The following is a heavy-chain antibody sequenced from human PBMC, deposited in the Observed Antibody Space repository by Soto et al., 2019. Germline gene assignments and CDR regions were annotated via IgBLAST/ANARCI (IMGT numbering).Heavy chain of an antibody. CDR1: GGTFSSYA. Sequence: SVKVSCKASGGTFSSYAISWVRQAPGQGLEWMGGIIPIFGTANYAQKFQGRVTITADKSTSTDYMELSSLRSEDTAVYYCARDLYYYDSSGYYYVAAPGVDYWGQGTLVTVSS. V-gene: IGHV1-69*06. J-gene: IGHJ4*02. CDR3: ARDLYYYDSSGYYYVAAPGVDY. D-gene: IGHD3-22*01. CDR2: IIPIFGTA.